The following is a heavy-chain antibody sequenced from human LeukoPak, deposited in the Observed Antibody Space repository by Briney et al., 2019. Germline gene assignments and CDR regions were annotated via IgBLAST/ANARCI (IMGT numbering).Heavy chain of an antibody. Sequence: GSVTVSCKASGYTFTSYGISWVRQAAGQGLEGVGWISAYNGNTNYAQKLQGRVTMTTDTSTSTAYMELRSLRSDDTAVYYCARDHGGSYYNFDYWGQGTLVTVSS. J-gene: IGHJ4*02. V-gene: IGHV1-18*01. CDR3: ARDHGGSYYNFDY. CDR2: ISAYNGNT. CDR1: GYTFTSYG. D-gene: IGHD1-26*01.